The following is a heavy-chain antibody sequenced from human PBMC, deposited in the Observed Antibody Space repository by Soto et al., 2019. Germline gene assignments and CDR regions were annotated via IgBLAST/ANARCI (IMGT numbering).Heavy chain of an antibody. CDR1: GFTVSSYG. V-gene: IGHV3-30*03. CDR2: ISRDGGTK. D-gene: IGHD2-8*02. CDR3: TGEVASGD. J-gene: IGHJ4*02. Sequence: QVQLVESGGGVVQPGRSLRLSCAASGFTVSSYGMHWVRQAPGKGLEWVAVISRDGGTKYYADSVKGRFTISRDNSRNTLFLEMNSLRGDDMAVYYCTGEVASGDRGQGTLVTVSS.